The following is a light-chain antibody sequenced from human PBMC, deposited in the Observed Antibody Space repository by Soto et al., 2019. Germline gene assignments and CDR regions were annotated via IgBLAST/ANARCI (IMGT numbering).Light chain of an antibody. CDR1: RSDVGGYNL. CDR3: SSYAGSSTFVV. Sequence: QSVLTRPASVSGSPGQSITMSCTGSRSDVGGYNLVSWYQQHPGKAPKLMIYEVSKRPSGVSNRFSGSKSGNTASLTISGLQAEDEADYYCSSYAGSSTFVVFGGGTKLTVL. J-gene: IGLJ2*01. CDR2: EVS. V-gene: IGLV2-23*02.